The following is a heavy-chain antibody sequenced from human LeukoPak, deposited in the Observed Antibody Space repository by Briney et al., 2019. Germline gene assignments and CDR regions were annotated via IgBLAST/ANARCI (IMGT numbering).Heavy chain of an antibody. CDR2: IYASGST. Sequence: PSETLSLTCTVSGGSISSGDYYWSWIRQPAGKGLEWIGRIYASGSTKYNPSLNSRVTISIDTSKNQFSLKLTSVTAADTAVYYCARTMVRGVPLDYWGQGTLVTVSS. CDR1: GGSISSGDYY. V-gene: IGHV4-61*02. D-gene: IGHD3-10*01. CDR3: ARTMVRGVPLDY. J-gene: IGHJ4*02.